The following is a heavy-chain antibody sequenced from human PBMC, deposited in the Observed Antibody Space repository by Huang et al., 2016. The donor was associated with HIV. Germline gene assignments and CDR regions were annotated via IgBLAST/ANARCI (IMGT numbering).Heavy chain of an antibody. D-gene: IGHD3-22*01. Sequence: QVHLVQSGAEVKKPGSSVKVSCKASGDSFTSLPINWVRQAPGQGLEWMGGVVPMFGSATDAQTLRGRVTISADESTSTAYMELSRLLSDDTAMYYCATSTPMLGESGGWSGKVVITENVPYVDWGQGTLVTVSS. CDR3: ATSTPMLGESGGWSGKVVITENVPYVD. CDR1: GDSFTSLP. J-gene: IGHJ4*02. V-gene: IGHV1-69*01. CDR2: VVPMFGSA.